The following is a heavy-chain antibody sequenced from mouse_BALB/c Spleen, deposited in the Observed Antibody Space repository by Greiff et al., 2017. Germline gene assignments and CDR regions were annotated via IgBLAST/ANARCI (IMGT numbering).Heavy chain of an antibody. D-gene: IGHD2-1*01. CDR1: GYTFTDYE. Sequence: VQLQQSGAELVRPGASVTLSCKASGYTFTDYEMHWVKQTPVHGLEWIGAIDPETGGTAYNQKFKGKATLTADKSSSTAYMELRSLTSEDTAVYYCARGGYYGNYGAMDYWGQGTSVTVS. CDR2: IDPETGGT. V-gene: IGHV1-15*01. J-gene: IGHJ4*01. CDR3: ARGGYYGNYGAMDY.